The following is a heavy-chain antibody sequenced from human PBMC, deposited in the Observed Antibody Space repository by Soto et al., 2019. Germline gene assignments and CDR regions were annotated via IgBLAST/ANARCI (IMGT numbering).Heavy chain of an antibody. J-gene: IGHJ4*02. CDR1: GFSFVNYA. CDR2: LSGSGTST. D-gene: IGHD6-19*01. V-gene: IGHV3-23*01. CDR3: AKATTNGGWFNPFDS. Sequence: GGSLRLSCAASGFSFVNYAMNRVRQAPGKGLEWVSGLSGSGTSTYYADSVKGRFTISRDNSRDTLFLQMNSLTADDTAVYYCAKATTNGGWFNPFDSWGQGALVTVSS.